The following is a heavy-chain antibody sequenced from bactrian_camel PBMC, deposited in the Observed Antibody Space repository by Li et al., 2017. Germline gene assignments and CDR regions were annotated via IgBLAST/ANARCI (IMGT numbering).Heavy chain of an antibody. D-gene: IGHD7*01. V-gene: IGHV3S31*01. CDR3: AGRLGSISTANWSTDVLYNF. CDR2: FYSTTGST. CDR1: GYSSIRA. Sequence: QLVESGGGSVQAGGSLRLSCTASGYSSIRAMTWFRQTPGLEREGVAVFYSTTGSTVYADSVKGRFTISSDNAKNTLYLQMNNLKPEDTAMYYCAGRLGSISTANWSTDVLYNFWGQGTQVTVS. J-gene: IGHJ4*01.